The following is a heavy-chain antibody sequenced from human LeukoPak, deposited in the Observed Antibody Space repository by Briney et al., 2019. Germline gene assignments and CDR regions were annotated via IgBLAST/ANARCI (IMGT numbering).Heavy chain of an antibody. Sequence: KPSETLSLTCAVYGGSFSGYYWSWIRQPPGKGLEWIGEINHSGSTNYNPSLKSRVTISVDTSKNQFSLKLSSVTAADTAVYYCARGPYCSGGSCYPPYYYYYYMDVWGKGTTVTVSS. V-gene: IGHV4-34*01. J-gene: IGHJ6*03. CDR1: GGSFSGYY. CDR2: INHSGST. CDR3: ARGPYCSGGSCYPPYYYYYYMDV. D-gene: IGHD2-15*01.